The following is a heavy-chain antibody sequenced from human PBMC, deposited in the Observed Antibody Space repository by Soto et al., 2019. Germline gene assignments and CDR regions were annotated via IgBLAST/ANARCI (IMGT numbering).Heavy chain of an antibody. D-gene: IGHD4-17*01. Sequence: GGSLRLSCAASGFTFSSYAMHWVRQAPGKGLEYVSAISSNGGSTYYANSVKGRFTISRDNSKNTLYLQMNSLRAEDMAVYYCAKDGPTVAYYYFDYWGQGTLVTVSS. CDR2: ISSNGGST. V-gene: IGHV3-64*01. J-gene: IGHJ4*02. CDR1: GFTFSSYA. CDR3: AKDGPTVAYYYFDY.